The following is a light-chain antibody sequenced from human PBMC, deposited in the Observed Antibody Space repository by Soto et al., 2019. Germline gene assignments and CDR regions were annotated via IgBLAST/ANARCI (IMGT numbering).Light chain of an antibody. Sequence: DIQMTQSPSTLSASVGDRVTITCRASQSISSWLAWYQQKPGKAPKLLIYKASNLESGVPSRFSGSGSGTEFTLTISSLQPDDLATYYCQHYNSFPTFGQGTKVEIK. J-gene: IGKJ1*01. CDR3: QHYNSFPT. V-gene: IGKV1-5*03. CDR1: QSISSW. CDR2: KAS.